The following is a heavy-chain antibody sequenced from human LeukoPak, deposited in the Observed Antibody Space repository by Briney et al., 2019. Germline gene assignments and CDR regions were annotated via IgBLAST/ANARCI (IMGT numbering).Heavy chain of an antibody. V-gene: IGHV3-48*03. CDR2: ISSSGSAT. Sequence: PGGSLSLSCAAPGFTFSSYEMNWVRQAPGKGLEWVSKISSSGSATYYADSVKGRFTISRDNAKSTLYLQMNSLRVEDTAVYYCARGGSLGYWGQGTLVTVSS. CDR1: GFTFSSYE. CDR3: ARGGSLGY. J-gene: IGHJ4*02. D-gene: IGHD6-19*01.